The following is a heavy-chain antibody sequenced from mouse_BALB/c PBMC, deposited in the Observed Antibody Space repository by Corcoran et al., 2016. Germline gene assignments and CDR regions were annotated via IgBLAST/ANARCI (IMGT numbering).Heavy chain of an antibody. J-gene: IGHJ2*01. CDR2: INTYTGEP. CDR3: AIFYYDYRDFDY. D-gene: IGHD2-4*01. Sequence: QIQLVQSGPELKKPGETVKISCKASGYTFTNYGMNWVKQAPGKGLKWMGWINTYTGEPTYADDFKGRFAFSLETSASTAYLQINNLKNEDTATYFCAIFYYDYRDFDYWGQGTTLTLSS. V-gene: IGHV9-3-1*01. CDR1: GYTFTNYG.